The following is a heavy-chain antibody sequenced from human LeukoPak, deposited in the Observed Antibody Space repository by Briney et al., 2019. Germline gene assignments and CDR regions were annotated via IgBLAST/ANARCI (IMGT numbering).Heavy chain of an antibody. Sequence: PGGSLGLSCAASGFTFSSYGIHWVRQAPGKGLEWVAVISYDGSNKYYADSVKGRLTISRDNSKNTLYLQMNSLRAEDTAVYYCAKAPHSELILIDFWGQGTLVTVSS. J-gene: IGHJ4*02. CDR1: GFTFSSYG. V-gene: IGHV3-30*18. CDR3: AKAPHSELILIDF. D-gene: IGHD1-7*01. CDR2: ISYDGSNK.